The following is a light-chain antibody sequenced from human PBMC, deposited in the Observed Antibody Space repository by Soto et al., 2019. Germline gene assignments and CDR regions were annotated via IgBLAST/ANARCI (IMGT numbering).Light chain of an antibody. J-gene: IGLJ3*02. CDR3: AAWDDSLWV. Sequence: QSVLTQPPSASGTPGQRVTITCSGSSSNIGTNTVRWYRQLPGTAPKVLVYNDHERPSGVPDRFSGSKSGTSASLAISGLQSEGEADYYCAAWDDSLWVFGGGTKLTAL. CDR1: SSNIGTNT. CDR2: NDH. V-gene: IGLV1-44*01.